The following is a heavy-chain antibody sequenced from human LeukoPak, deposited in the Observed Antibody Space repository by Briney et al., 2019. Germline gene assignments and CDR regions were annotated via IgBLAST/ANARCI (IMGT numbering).Heavy chain of an antibody. D-gene: IGHD3-22*01. V-gene: IGHV1-24*01. CDR3: ATARQYYYDSSGHPYFDY. CDR2: FDPEDGET. J-gene: IGHJ4*02. Sequence: ASVKVSCKVSGYTLTELSMHWVRQAPGKGREWLGGFDPEDGETIYAQKFQGRVTMTEDTSTDTAYMELSSLRSEDTAVYYCATARQYYYDSSGHPYFDYWGQGTLVTVSS. CDR1: GYTLTELS.